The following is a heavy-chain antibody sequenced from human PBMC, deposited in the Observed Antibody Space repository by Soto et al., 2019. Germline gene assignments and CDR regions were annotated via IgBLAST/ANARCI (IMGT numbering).Heavy chain of an antibody. CDR2: ISSTNNYI. V-gene: IGHV3-21*01. J-gene: IGHJ4*02. Sequence: EVQLVESGGGLVRPGGSLRLSCAASGFTFSRYSMNWVRQAPGKGLEWVSSISSTNNYIYYADSMKGRFTVSRDNAKNSVYLDMNSLSAEDTAVYYCARESEDLTSNFDYWGQETLVTVSS. CDR3: ARESEDLTSNFDY. CDR1: GFTFSRYS.